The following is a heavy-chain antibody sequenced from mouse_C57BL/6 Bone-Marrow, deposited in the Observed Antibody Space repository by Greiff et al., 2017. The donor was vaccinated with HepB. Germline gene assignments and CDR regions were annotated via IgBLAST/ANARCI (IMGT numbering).Heavy chain of an antibody. D-gene: IGHD1-1*01. J-gene: IGHJ3*01. Sequence: VQLQQPGAELVKPGASVKLSCKASGYTFTSYWMHWVKQRPGRGLEWIGRIDPNSGGTKYNEKFKSKATLTVDKPYSTAYMQLSSLTSEDSAVYDCARGDYYGSSPAWFAYWGQGTLVTVSA. V-gene: IGHV1-72*01. CDR3: ARGDYYGSSPAWFAY. CDR1: GYTFTSYW. CDR2: IDPNSGGT.